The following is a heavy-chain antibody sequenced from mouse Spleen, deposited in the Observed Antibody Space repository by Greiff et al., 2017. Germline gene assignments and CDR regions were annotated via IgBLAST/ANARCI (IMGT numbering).Heavy chain of an antibody. J-gene: IGHJ2*01. CDR1: GYSFTGYF. CDR3: ARNYGADY. V-gene: IGHV1-20*01. D-gene: IGHD1-2*01. Sequence: VQLQQSGPELVKPGDSVKISCKASGYSFTGYFMNWVMQSHGQSLEWIGRINPYNGDTFYNQKFKGKATLTVDKSSSTAHMELRSLTSEDSAVYYCARNYGADYWGQGTTLTVSA. CDR2: INPYNGDT.